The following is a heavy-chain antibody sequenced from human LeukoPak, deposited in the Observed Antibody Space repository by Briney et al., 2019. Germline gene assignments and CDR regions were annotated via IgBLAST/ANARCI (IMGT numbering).Heavy chain of an antibody. CDR3: ARARYGSGSSYYFDD. Sequence: GGSMRLSCIASRFTFSNYCMSWVRQAPRKGPEWVAHINQNGSQKHYVDSVKGRFTISRDNAKNSLYLQMNNLRAEDTAVYYCARARYGSGSSYYFDDWGQGTLVTVSS. CDR1: RFTFSNYC. D-gene: IGHD3-10*01. J-gene: IGHJ4*02. CDR2: INQNGSQK. V-gene: IGHV3-7*03.